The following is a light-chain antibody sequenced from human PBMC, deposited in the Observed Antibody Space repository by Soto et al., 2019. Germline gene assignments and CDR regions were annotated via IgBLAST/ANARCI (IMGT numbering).Light chain of an antibody. V-gene: IGKV3-20*01. CDR2: GAS. Sequence: EIVLTQSPGTLSLSPGERATLSCRASQTMGTNYIAWYQQTPGQAPRLLTFGASSRATGIPDRFRGSGSGTDFTLTLTSLEPEEFAVYYCQQYSVSPWTFGLGTRVEIK. CDR3: QQYSVSPWT. CDR1: QTMGTNY. J-gene: IGKJ1*01.